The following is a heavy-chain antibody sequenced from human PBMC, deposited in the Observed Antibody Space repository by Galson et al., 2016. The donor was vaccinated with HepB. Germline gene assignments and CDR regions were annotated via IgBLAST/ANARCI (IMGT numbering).Heavy chain of an antibody. Sequence: SLRLSCAASGFTLSTYWMSWVRQAPGKGLEWVANINQDGSKEYYVESVRGRFTISRDNAENSLYLQMNSLRSEDTAVYYCASSHSGINGGRFAWWGQGSLVTVSS. V-gene: IGHV3-7*01. CDR1: GFTLSTYW. J-gene: IGHJ4*02. CDR2: INQDGSKE. D-gene: IGHD7-27*01. CDR3: ASSHSGINGGRFAW.